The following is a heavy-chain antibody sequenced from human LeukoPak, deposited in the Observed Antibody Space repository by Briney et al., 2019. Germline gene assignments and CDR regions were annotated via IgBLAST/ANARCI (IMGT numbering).Heavy chain of an antibody. V-gene: IGHV4-61*02. CDR1: GGSISSGSYY. CDR3: ARGYQAVAGTY. CDR2: IYTSGST. J-gene: IGHJ4*02. Sequence: SQTLSLTCTVSGGSISSGSYYWSWIQQPAGKGLEWIGRIYTSGSTNYNPSLKSRVTISVDTSKNQFSLKLSSVTAADTAVYYCARGYQAVAGTYWGQGTLVTVSS. D-gene: IGHD6-19*01.